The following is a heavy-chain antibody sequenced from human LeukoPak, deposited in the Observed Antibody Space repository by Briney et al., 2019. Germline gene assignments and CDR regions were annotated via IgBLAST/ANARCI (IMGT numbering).Heavy chain of an antibody. V-gene: IGHV4-34*01. CDR2: INHSGST. CDR1: GGSFSGYY. Sequence: SETPSLTCAVYGGSFSGYYWSWIRQPPGKGLEWIGEINHSGSTNYDPSLKSRVTISVDTSKNQFSVKLSSVTAADTAVYYCARVGYGDPTDYWGQGTLVTVSS. D-gene: IGHD4-17*01. J-gene: IGHJ4*02. CDR3: ARVGYGDPTDY.